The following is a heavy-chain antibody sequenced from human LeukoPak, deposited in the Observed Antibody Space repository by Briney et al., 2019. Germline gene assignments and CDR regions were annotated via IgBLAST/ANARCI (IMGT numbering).Heavy chain of an antibody. CDR3: AKDQAVAVLDH. CDR1: GFTFSSYS. V-gene: IGHV3-30*18. Sequence: GGSLRLSCAASGFTFSSYSMHWVRQAPGKGLEWVALISYDGSNKYYADSVKGRFTISRDNSKNTLYLQMNSLRAEDTAVYYCAKDQAVAVLDHWGQGTLVTVSS. D-gene: IGHD6-19*01. CDR2: ISYDGSNK. J-gene: IGHJ4*02.